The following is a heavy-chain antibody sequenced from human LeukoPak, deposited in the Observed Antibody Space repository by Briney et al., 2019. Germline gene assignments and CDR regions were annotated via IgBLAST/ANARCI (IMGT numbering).Heavy chain of an antibody. V-gene: IGHV3-7*03. CDR1: GFTFSSYW. CDR2: MKEDGSEK. J-gene: IGHJ4*02. Sequence: GGSLRLSCAASGFTFSSYWMTWVRQAPGKGLEWVACMKEDGSEKYYVDSVKGRFTISRDNAKNTLYLQMNSLRAEDTAVYYCAHGSMYQLDYWGQGTLVTVSS. D-gene: IGHD2-2*01. CDR3: AHGSMYQLDY.